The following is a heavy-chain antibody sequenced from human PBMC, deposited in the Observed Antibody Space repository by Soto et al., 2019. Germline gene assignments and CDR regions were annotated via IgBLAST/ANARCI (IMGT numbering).Heavy chain of an antibody. D-gene: IGHD6-25*01. CDR3: ARIQSQRGGNYYYYGMDV. V-gene: IGHV3-53*02. CDR2: IYSGGST. Sequence: EVQLVETGGGLIQPGGSLRLSCAASGFTVSSNYMSWVRQAPGKGLEWVSVIYSGGSTYYADSVKGRFTISRDNSKYTLYLQMNSLRAEDTAVYYCARIQSQRGGNYYYYGMDVWGQGTTVTVSS. CDR1: GFTVSSNY. J-gene: IGHJ6*02.